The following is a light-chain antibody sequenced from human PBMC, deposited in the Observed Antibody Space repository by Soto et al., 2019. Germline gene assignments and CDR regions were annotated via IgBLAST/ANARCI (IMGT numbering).Light chain of an antibody. J-gene: IGLJ1*01. CDR3: ATWDDSLSTYV. CDR1: SSNIGSNY. Sequence: QALLTKPPSPSGTPGQKGTIACSGSSSNIGSNYVYWYQHLTGTAPKLLIYRNNQRPSGVPDRFSGSKSGTSASLAISRLRSEDEADYYCATWDDSLSTYVFRNGTKVTV. V-gene: IGLV1-47*01. CDR2: RNN.